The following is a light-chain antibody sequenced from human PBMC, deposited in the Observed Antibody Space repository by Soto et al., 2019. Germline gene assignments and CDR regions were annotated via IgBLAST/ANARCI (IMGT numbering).Light chain of an antibody. J-gene: IGLJ2*01. Sequence: SYELTQPPSVSVAPGQTATSSCGGNNIGSQGVHWYQQKPPQAPVLVVYDNSDRPSGIPERFSGSKSENTATLTISRVEAGDDADYYCQVWHTNSDHVVFGGGTKVTVL. CDR3: QVWHTNSDHVV. CDR1: NIGSQG. CDR2: DNS. V-gene: IGLV3-21*02.